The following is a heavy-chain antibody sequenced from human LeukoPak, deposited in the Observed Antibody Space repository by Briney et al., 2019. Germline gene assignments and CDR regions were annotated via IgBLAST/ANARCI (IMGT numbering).Heavy chain of an antibody. Sequence: QPGGSLRLSCAASGFTFDDYAMHWVRQAPGKGLEWVSGISWNSGSIGYADSVKGRFTISRDNAKNSLYLQMNSLRAEDMALYYCAKDIRGSATLAFDIWGQGTMVTVSS. D-gene: IGHD6-25*01. CDR2: ISWNSGSI. V-gene: IGHV3-9*03. J-gene: IGHJ3*02. CDR1: GFTFDDYA. CDR3: AKDIRGSATLAFDI.